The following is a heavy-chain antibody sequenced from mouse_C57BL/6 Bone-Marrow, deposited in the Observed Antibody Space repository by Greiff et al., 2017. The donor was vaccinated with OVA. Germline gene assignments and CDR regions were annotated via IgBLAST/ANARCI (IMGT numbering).Heavy chain of an antibody. D-gene: IGHD2-4*01. J-gene: IGHJ3*01. CDR2: IYPRSGNT. CDR3: ARGAYYYDYAWFAY. V-gene: IGHV1-81*01. Sequence: QVQLKESGAELARPGASVKLSCKASGYTFTSYGISWVKHRTGQGLEWIGEIYPRSGNTYYNEKFKGKATLTADKSSSTAYMELRSLTSEDSAVYFCARGAYYYDYAWFAYWGQGTLVTVSA. CDR1: GYTFTSYG.